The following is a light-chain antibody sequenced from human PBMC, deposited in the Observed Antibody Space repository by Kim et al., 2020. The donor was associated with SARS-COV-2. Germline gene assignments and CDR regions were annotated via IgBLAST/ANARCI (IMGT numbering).Light chain of an antibody. J-gene: IGLJ1*01. Sequence: PGVTVTLTCASSTGAFTSDSYPNWFQQTPGQAPRSLIYSPSNRHSWAPARFSGSLRGGKAALTLSGVQPEDEAEYYCMIYYGGAYVFGTGTKVTVL. CDR3: MIYYGGAYV. V-gene: IGLV7-43*01. CDR2: SPS. CDR1: TGAFTSDSY.